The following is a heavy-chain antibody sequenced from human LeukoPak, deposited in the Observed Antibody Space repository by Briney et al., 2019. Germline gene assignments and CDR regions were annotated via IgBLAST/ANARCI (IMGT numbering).Heavy chain of an antibody. CDR3: ARESPQRAQQNFDY. CDR2: ISADNDNT. J-gene: IGHJ4*02. Sequence: ASVKVSCKASGYIFTRYGINWVRQASGQGLEWMGWISADNDNTNYVQNFQGRVTMTTDTSTSTAYMELSSLRSEDTAVYYCARESPQRAQQNFDYWGQGTLVTVSS. V-gene: IGHV1-18*01. CDR1: GYIFTRYG. D-gene: IGHD6-13*01.